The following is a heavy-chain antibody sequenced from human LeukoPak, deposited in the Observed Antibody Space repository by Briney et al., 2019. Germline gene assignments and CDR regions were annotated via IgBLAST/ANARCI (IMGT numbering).Heavy chain of an antibody. D-gene: IGHD1-26*01. CDR3: AKSSGSYSHYYYGMDV. CDR2: MDPNSGNT. J-gene: IGHJ6*02. CDR1: GYTFTSYG. V-gene: IGHV1-8*02. Sequence: EASVKVSCKASGYTFTSYGISWVRQAPGQGLEWMGWMDPNSGNTGYAQKFQGRVTMSRNTSISAAYMELSSLRSEDTAVYYCAKSSGSYSHYYYGMDVWGQGTTVTVSS.